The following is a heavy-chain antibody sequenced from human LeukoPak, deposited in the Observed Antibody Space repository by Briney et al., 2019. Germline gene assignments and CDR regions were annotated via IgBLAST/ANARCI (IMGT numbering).Heavy chain of an antibody. CDR3: ASGDGGYYDSRS. D-gene: IGHD3-22*01. J-gene: IGHJ4*02. Sequence: SVKVSCKASGCTFSNYAISWVRQAPGQGLEWVGGIIPISGTVNYAQNFKGRVTITTDKSTSTAYMELSSLRSEDTAVYYFASGDGGYYDSRSWGQGTLVTVSS. CDR1: GCTFSNYA. V-gene: IGHV1-69*05. CDR2: IIPISGTV.